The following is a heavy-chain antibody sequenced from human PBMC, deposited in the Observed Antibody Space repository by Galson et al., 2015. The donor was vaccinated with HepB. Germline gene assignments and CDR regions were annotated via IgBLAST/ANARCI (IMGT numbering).Heavy chain of an antibody. Sequence: SLRLSCAASGFTFSSYGMHWVRQAPGKGPEWVAVISYDGSNKYYADSVKGRFTISRDNSKNTLYLQMNSLRAEDTAVYYCAKDLNWNQHPGMDVWGQGTTVTVSS. CDR3: AKDLNWNQHPGMDV. CDR2: ISYDGSNK. D-gene: IGHD1-1*01. CDR1: GFTFSSYG. J-gene: IGHJ6*02. V-gene: IGHV3-30*18.